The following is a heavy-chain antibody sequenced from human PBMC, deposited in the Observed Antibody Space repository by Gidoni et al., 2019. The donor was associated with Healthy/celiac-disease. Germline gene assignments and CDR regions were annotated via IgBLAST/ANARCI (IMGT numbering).Heavy chain of an antibody. Sequence: EVQLVQSGAEVKKPGEALKISGKGSGYSLTSYWIGWVRQMPGKGLEWMGSIYPGDSDTRYSPSFQGQVTISADKSISTAYLQWSSLKASDTAMYYCASYAPDYYDSSGSSWGQGTMVTVSS. CDR3: ASYAPDYYDSSGSS. D-gene: IGHD3-22*01. V-gene: IGHV5-51*01. J-gene: IGHJ3*01. CDR2: IYPGDSDT. CDR1: GYSLTSYW.